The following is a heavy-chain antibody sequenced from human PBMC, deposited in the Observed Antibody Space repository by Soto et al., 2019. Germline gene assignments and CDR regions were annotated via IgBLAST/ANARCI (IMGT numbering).Heavy chain of an antibody. V-gene: IGHV3-53*01. Sequence: VQLVESGGGLIQPGGSLRLSCAASGFTVSSNYMSWVRQAPGKGLEWVSVIYSGGSTYYADSVKGRFTISRDNSKNTLYLQMNSLRAEDTAVYYCARVGRDCGGDCYSPLFDYWGQGTLVTVSS. CDR2: IYSGGST. J-gene: IGHJ4*02. CDR3: ARVGRDCGGDCYSPLFDY. D-gene: IGHD2-21*02. CDR1: GFTVSSNY.